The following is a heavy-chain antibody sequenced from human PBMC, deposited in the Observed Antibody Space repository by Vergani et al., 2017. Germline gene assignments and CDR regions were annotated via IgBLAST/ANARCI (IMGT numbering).Heavy chain of an antibody. CDR3: ARLERGKLVDY. CDR1: GFTFSSYG. V-gene: IGHV3-33*01. CDR2: IWYDGSNK. J-gene: IGHJ4*02. D-gene: IGHD1-1*01. Sequence: QVQLVESGGGVVQPGRSLRLSCAASGFTFSSYGMHWVRQAPGKGLEWVAVIWYDGSNKYYADSVKGRFTISRDNSKNTLYLQMSSLRAEDTAVYYCARLERGKLVDYWGQGTLVTVSS.